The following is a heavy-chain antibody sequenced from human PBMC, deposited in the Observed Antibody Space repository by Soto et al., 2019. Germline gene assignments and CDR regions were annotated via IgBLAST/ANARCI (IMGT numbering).Heavy chain of an antibody. CDR2: INSDGSST. V-gene: IGHV3-74*01. D-gene: IGHD2-15*01. CDR3: VRTSLAVAAATREDY. J-gene: IGHJ4*02. Sequence: EVQLVESGGGLVQPGGSLRLSCAASGFTFSSYWMHWVRQAPGKGLVWVSRINSDGSSTSYADSVKGRFTISRDNAKNTLYLQMNSLRAEDTAVYYCVRTSLAVAAATREDYWGQGTLVNVSS. CDR1: GFTFSSYW.